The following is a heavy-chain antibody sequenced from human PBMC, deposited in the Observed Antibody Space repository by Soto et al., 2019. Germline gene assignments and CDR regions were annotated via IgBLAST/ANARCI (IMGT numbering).Heavy chain of an antibody. CDR2: ITETGGDT. J-gene: IGHJ6*02. Sequence: LRLSCAASGFTFSKFVMRWVRQTPGKGLEWVSTITETGGDTYYTDSVKGRFTISRDNSKNTLYLQMTSLRAEDTALYYCTKASPDRHHMDVWGQGTTVTVSS. CDR1: GFTFSKFV. CDR3: TKASPDRHHMDV. V-gene: IGHV3-23*01.